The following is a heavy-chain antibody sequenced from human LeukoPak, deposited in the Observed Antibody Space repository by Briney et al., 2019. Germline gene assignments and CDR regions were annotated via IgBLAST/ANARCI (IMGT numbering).Heavy chain of an antibody. V-gene: IGHV4-34*01. D-gene: IGHD3-9*01. Sequence: SETLSLTCAVYGGSFSGYYWSWIRQPPGKGLEWIGEINHSGSTNYNPSLESRVTISVDTSKNQFSLKLSSVTAADTAVYYCASRNYDILTGYGNWFDPWGQGTLVTVSS. CDR2: INHSGST. CDR3: ASRNYDILTGYGNWFDP. J-gene: IGHJ5*02. CDR1: GGSFSGYY.